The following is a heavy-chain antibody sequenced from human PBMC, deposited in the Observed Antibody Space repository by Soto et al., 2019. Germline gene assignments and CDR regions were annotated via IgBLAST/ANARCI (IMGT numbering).Heavy chain of an antibody. CDR2: MNPNSGNT. V-gene: IGHV1-8*01. CDR3: ARAPGSVIEYYFDY. D-gene: IGHD3-10*01. Sequence: SAKASSKAPGFTFTSYDSNWLQQAIGQGLEWMGRMNPNSGNTSYAQKFQGRVTMTGNTSTSTAYMELSSLRSEDTVVYFCARAPGSVIEYYFDYWGQGTLVTVSS. J-gene: IGHJ4*02. CDR1: GFTFTSYD.